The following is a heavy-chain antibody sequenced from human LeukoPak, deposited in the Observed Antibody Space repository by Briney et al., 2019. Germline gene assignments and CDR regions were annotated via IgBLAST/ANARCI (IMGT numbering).Heavy chain of an antibody. CDR2: IIPIFGTA. D-gene: IGHD1-26*01. Sequence: EASVKVSCKASGGTFSSYAISWVRQAPGQGLEWMGGIIPIFGTANYAQKFQGRVTITADESTSTAYMELSSLRSEDTAVYYCARDDDYSGSRGRPRAFDIWGQGTMVTVSS. V-gene: IGHV1-69*13. CDR3: ARDDDYSGSRGRPRAFDI. CDR1: GGTFSSYA. J-gene: IGHJ3*02.